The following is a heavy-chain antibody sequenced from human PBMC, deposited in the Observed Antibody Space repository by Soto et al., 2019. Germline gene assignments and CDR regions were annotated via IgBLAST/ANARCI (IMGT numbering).Heavy chain of an antibody. D-gene: IGHD3-9*01. CDR3: ARSNYDILTGYYYFDY. Sequence: PVKVSCKASGGAFSSYTISWVRQAPGQGLEWMGRIIPILGIANYARKFQGRVTVTADKSTSTAYMELSSLRSEDTAVYYCARSNYDILTGYYYFDYWGQGTLVTVSS. CDR2: IIPILGIA. V-gene: IGHV1-69*02. CDR1: GGAFSSYT. J-gene: IGHJ4*02.